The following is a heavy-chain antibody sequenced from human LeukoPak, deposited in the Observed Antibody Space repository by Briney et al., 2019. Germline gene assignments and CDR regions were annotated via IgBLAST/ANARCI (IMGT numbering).Heavy chain of an antibody. D-gene: IGHD3-9*01. CDR1: GFTFSNAW. CDR2: IKSKTDGGTT. Sequence: GGSLRLSCEVSGFTFSNAWMSWVRQAPGKGLEWVGRIKSKTDGGTTVYAAPVKGRFTISRDDSKNTLFLQMNSLNTEDTAVYYCTTVYILTGYYYFDYWGQGTLVTVSS. CDR3: TTVYILTGYYYFDY. V-gene: IGHV3-15*01. J-gene: IGHJ4*02.